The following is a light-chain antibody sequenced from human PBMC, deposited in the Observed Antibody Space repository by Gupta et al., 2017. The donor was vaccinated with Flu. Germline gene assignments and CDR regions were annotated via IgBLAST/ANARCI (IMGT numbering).Light chain of an antibody. CDR1: DIRSKN. CDR2: GDN. V-gene: IGLV3-9*01. CDR3: QVWDSYTEV. Sequence: SYDLTQPLSVSVALGQTAKITCGGNDIRSKNVHWYQQKPGQAPMVVIYGDNNRPSGIPERFSGSNSANTATLTISRAQAGDESYYYCQVWDSYTEVFGGGTKLTVL. J-gene: IGLJ3*02.